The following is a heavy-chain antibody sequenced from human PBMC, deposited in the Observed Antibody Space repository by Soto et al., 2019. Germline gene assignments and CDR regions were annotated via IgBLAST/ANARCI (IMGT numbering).Heavy chain of an antibody. D-gene: IGHD3-3*01. CDR3: ARDDFWSGYYNYYYYGMDV. CDR2: ISAYNGNT. V-gene: IGHV1-18*04. CDR1: GYTFTSYG. J-gene: IGHJ6*02. Sequence: GASVKVSCKASGYTFTSYGISWVRQAPGQGLEWMGWISAYNGNTNYAQKLQGRVTMTTDTSTSTAYMELRSLRSDDTAVYYCARDDFWSGYYNYYYYGMDVWGQGTTVTVSS.